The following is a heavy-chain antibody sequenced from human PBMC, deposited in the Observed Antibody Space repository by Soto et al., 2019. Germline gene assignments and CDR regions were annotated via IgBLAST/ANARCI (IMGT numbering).Heavy chain of an antibody. CDR2: IKSGGNT. Sequence: EVQLVESGGGLVQPGGSLRLSCAASGFTVSTDWMYWVRQAPGKGLEWVSLIKSGGNTYYADSVEGRFTISRDNSKNTVYLQMNSLGAEDTAVYYCVGDNYYYGMDVWGQGTTVTVSS. CDR1: GFTVSTDW. J-gene: IGHJ6*02. CDR3: VGDNYYYGMDV. V-gene: IGHV3-66*01.